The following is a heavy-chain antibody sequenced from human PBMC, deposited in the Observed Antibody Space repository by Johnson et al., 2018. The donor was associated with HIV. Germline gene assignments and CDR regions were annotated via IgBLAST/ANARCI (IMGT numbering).Heavy chain of an antibody. D-gene: IGHD1-7*01. CDR2: ISWNSGSI. Sequence: VQLVESGGGLVQPGRSLRLSCAGSGFIFDDYAMHWVRQTPGKGLEWVSGISWNSGSIGYADSVKGRFTVSRDSAKNSLYVQMSSLRAEDTAVYYCAKEKLELRTGDAFDIWGQGTMVTVSS. CDR3: AKEKLELRTGDAFDI. CDR1: GFIFDDYA. V-gene: IGHV3-9*01. J-gene: IGHJ3*02.